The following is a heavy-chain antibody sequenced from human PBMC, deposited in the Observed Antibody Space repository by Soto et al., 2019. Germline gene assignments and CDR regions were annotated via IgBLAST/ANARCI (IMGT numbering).Heavy chain of an antibody. CDR3: AADDLVAAAKVDY. V-gene: IGHV3-15*01. Sequence: EVQLVESGGGLVKPGGSLRLSCAASGFTFTNAWMSWVRQSPGKGLEWVGRIRSKADGGTTEYAAPVEGRFTISRDDSKNTLYLQMNSLKSEDTVVYFCAADDLVAAAKVDYWGHGTLLIVSP. CDR1: GFTFTNAW. CDR2: IRSKADGGTT. D-gene: IGHD2-15*01. J-gene: IGHJ4*01.